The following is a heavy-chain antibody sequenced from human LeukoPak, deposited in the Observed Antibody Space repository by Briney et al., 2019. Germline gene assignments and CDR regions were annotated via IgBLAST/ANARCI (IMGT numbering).Heavy chain of an antibody. D-gene: IGHD6-13*01. CDR2: IYTSGST. V-gene: IGHV4-61*02. CDR1: GGSISSGSYY. J-gene: IGHJ4*02. CDR3: ARLAGGSSWYGYFDY. Sequence: SETLSLTCTVSGGSISSGSYYWSWIRQPAGKGLEWIGRIYTSGSTNYNPSLKSRVTISVDTSKNQFSLKLSSVTAADTAVYYCARLAGGSSWYGYFDYWGQGTLVTVSS.